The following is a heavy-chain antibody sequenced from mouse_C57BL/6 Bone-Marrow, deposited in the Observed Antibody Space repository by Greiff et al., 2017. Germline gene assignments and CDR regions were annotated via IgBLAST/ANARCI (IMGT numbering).Heavy chain of an antibody. D-gene: IGHD1-1*01. J-gene: IGHJ2*01. CDR1: GYTFTDYE. CDR2: IYPDTGGT. V-gene: IGHV1-15*01. Sequence: VQLQQSGAELVRPGASVTLSCKASGYTFTDYEMHWVKQTPVHGLEWIGAIYPDTGGTAYNQKFKGKAILTADKSSSTAYMELRSLTSEDSAVYYCTRSLINTVVAFDYWGQGTTVTVSS. CDR3: TRSLINTVVAFDY.